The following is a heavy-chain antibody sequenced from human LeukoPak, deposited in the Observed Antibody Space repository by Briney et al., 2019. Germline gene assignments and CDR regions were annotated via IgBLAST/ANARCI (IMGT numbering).Heavy chain of an antibody. D-gene: IGHD2-2*01. Sequence: PGGSLRLSCAASGFTFRNYWMRWVRQAPGKGLEWVANIKEDGSEKYYVDSVKGRFTISRDNAKNSLYLQMNSLRAEDTAIYYCARETDSTLFDYWGQGTLVTVSS. J-gene: IGHJ4*02. CDR3: ARETDSTLFDY. V-gene: IGHV3-7*01. CDR1: GFTFRNYW. CDR2: IKEDGSEK.